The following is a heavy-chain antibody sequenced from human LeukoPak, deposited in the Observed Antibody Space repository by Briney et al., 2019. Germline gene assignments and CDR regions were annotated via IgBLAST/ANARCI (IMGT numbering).Heavy chain of an antibody. J-gene: IGHJ4*02. CDR3: ARYDYTNYVGYYDH. Sequence: GGSLRLSCAASGFIFDDYGMSWVRQAPGKGLEWVSGINWNGGRTDYADSVKGRFIISRDNAKNSLYLQMNSLTAEDTAFYYCARYDYTNYVGYYDHWGQGTLVTVSS. D-gene: IGHD4-11*01. V-gene: IGHV3-20*04. CDR2: INWNGGRT. CDR1: GFIFDDYG.